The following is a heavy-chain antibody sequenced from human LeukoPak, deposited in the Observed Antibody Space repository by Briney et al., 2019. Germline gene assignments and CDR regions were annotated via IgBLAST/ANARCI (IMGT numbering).Heavy chain of an antibody. Sequence: SETLSLTGAVSGGSISSSNWWKWVRQPPGKGLEWIGEIYQSGSTNCNPSLRSRVTISVDKSKNQFSLKLTSVTAADTAVYYCARGEAYGSGTVHCDYWGQGALVTVSS. CDR2: IYQSGST. J-gene: IGHJ4*02. D-gene: IGHD3-10*01. CDR3: ARGEAYGSGTVHCDY. V-gene: IGHV4-4*02. CDR1: GGSISSSNW.